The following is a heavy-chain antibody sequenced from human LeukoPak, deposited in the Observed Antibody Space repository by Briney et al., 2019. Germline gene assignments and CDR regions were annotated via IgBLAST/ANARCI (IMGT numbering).Heavy chain of an antibody. Sequence: GGSLRLSCAASGFTFSSYSMSWVRQAPGKGLEWVSVIYSGGSTYYADSVKGRFTISRDNSKNTLYLQMNSLRAEDTAVYYCASEGDCSSTSCYGRYAFDIWGQGTMVTVSS. J-gene: IGHJ3*02. V-gene: IGHV3-53*01. CDR2: IYSGGST. CDR1: GFTFSSYS. CDR3: ASEGDCSSTSCYGRYAFDI. D-gene: IGHD2-2*01.